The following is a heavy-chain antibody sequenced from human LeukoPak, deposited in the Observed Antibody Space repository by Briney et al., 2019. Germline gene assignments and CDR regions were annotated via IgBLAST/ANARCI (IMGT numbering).Heavy chain of an antibody. D-gene: IGHD2-2*01. CDR3: ARANFLYCSSSTCLFDY. CDR2: INPNDGDT. V-gene: IGHV1-2*02. CDR1: GYTLTDYY. J-gene: IGHJ4*02. Sequence: ASVKVSCKASGYTLTDYYMHWVRQAPGQGFEWMGWINPNDGDTNYAQKFQGRVTMTRDTSISTAHMEVSRLRSDDTAVYYCARANFLYCSSSTCLFDYGGQGTLVTVSS.